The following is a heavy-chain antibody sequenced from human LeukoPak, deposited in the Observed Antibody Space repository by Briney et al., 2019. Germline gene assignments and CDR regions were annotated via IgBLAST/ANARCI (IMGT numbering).Heavy chain of an antibody. D-gene: IGHD2-2*01. J-gene: IGHJ6*04. Sequence: GGSLRLSCAASGFTFSSYAMSWVRQAPGKGLEWVSAISGSGGSTYYADSVKGRFTISRDNSKNTLYLQMNSLRAEDTAVYYCAKYGEYCSSTSCRPYYYYGMAVWGKGTTVTVSS. V-gene: IGHV3-23*01. CDR3: AKYGEYCSSTSCRPYYYYGMAV. CDR2: ISGSGGST. CDR1: GFTFSSYA.